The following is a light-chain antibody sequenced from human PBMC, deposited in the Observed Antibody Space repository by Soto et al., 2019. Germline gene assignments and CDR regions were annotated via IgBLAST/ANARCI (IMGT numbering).Light chain of an antibody. CDR1: QSVSSSY. CDR2: GAS. J-gene: IGKJ4*01. CDR3: QQYGSSRGT. V-gene: IGKV3-20*01. Sequence: EIVLTQSPGTLSLSPGERATLSCRASQSVSSSYLAWYQQKPGQAPRLLIYGASSRATGIPARFSGSGSGTDFTLTISRLEPEDFAVYYCQQYGSSRGTFGGGTKVEIK.